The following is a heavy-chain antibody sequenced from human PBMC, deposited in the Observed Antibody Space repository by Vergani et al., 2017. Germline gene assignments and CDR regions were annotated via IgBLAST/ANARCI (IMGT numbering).Heavy chain of an antibody. J-gene: IGHJ6*02. CDR3: ARGIAIRRFGELYPVTPYYYYGMDV. Sequence: QVQLVQSGAEVKKPGSSVKVSCKASGGTFSSYAISWVGQAPGQGLEWMGGIIPIFGTANYAQKFQGRVTITADESTSTAYMELSSLRSEDTAVYYCARGIAIRRFGELYPVTPYYYYGMDVWGQGTTVTVSS. V-gene: IGHV1-69*12. CDR1: GGTFSSYA. D-gene: IGHD3-10*01. CDR2: IIPIFGTA.